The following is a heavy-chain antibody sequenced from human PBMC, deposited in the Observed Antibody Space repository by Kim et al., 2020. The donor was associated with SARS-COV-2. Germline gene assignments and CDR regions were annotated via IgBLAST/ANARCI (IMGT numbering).Heavy chain of an antibody. J-gene: IGHJ6*02. V-gene: IGHV6-1*01. CDR3: ARAARPPHYYYYYAMDV. Sequence: SQTLSLTCAISGDSVSSNSAAWNWIRESPSRGLEWLGRTYYRSKWDNDYAESVKSRITINPDTSKNQFSLQLNSVTPEDTAVYYCARAARPPHYYYYYAMDVWGQGTTVTASS. D-gene: IGHD6-6*01. CDR2: TYYRSKWDN. CDR1: GDSVSSNSAA.